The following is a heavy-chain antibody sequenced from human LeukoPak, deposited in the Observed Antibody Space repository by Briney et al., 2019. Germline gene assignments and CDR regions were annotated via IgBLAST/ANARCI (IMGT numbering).Heavy chain of an antibody. CDR1: GYTFTTCF. J-gene: IGHJ5*02. CDR2: INPSGGST. CDR3: ARDHAAGWELPLNWFDP. V-gene: IGHV1-46*01. Sequence: ASVKVSCKASGYTFTTCFMHWLRQAPGQGLEWMGLINPSGGSTSYAQKFQGRVTMTRDMSTSTVYMELRSLRSDDTAVYYCARDHAAGWELPLNWFDPWGQGTLVTVSS. D-gene: IGHD4-23*01.